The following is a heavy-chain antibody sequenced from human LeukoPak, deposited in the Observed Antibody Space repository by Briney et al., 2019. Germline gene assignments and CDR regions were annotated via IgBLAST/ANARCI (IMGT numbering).Heavy chain of an antibody. V-gene: IGHV4-30-2*01. CDR2: IYHSGST. D-gene: IGHD2-15*01. CDR1: GGSISSGGYY. J-gene: IGHJ1*01. CDR3: ARDTHYCSGGSCHKYFQH. Sequence: SQTLSLTCTVSGGSISSGGYYWSWIRQPPGKGLEWIGYIYHSGSTYYNPSLKSRVTISVDRSKNQFSLKLSSVTAADTAVYYCARDTHYCSGGSCHKYFQHWGQGTLVTVSS.